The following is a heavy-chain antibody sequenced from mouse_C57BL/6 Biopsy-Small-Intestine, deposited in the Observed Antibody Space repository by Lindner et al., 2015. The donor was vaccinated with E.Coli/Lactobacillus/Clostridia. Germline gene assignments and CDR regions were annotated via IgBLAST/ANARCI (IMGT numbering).Heavy chain of an antibody. J-gene: IGHJ2*01. V-gene: IGHV1-20*01. CDR2: INPYNGDT. CDR1: GYSFTGYF. D-gene: IGHD2-2*01. Sequence: VQLQESGPELVKPGASVKMSCKASGYSFTGYFMSWVKQSHGKSLEWIGRINPYNGDTFYNQKFKGKATLTVDKSSSTAHMELRSLTSEDSALYYCARMGYDDYFDYWGQGTTLTVSS. CDR3: ARMGYDDYFDY.